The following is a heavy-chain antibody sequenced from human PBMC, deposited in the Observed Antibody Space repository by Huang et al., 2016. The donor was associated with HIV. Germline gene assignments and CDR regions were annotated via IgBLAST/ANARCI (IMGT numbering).Heavy chain of an antibody. Sequence: QVQLVQSGAEVKKPGASVKVSCKGSGYTFTSYGISWVRQAPGQGLECMGWISAYNGNTNYAQNLQARVTMTTDTSTSTAYRELRSLRSDGTAVYYCARDWEFRHPDYWGQGTLVTVSS. CDR3: ARDWEFRHPDY. D-gene: IGHD3-10*01. V-gene: IGHV1-18*04. CDR1: GYTFTSYG. CDR2: ISAYNGNT. J-gene: IGHJ4*02.